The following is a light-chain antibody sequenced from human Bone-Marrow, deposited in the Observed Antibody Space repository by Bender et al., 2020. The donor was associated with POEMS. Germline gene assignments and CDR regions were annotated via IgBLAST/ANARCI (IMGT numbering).Light chain of an antibody. V-gene: IGLV1-44*01. CDR1: NSNIGTNA. Sequence: QSVLTQPPSASGTPGQRVTISCSGSNSNIGTNAVNWYQQFPGTAPKLLIYSDNQRPSGVPGRFYAFKSGTSASLAISGLQSEDEADYYCASSTTSGNTMVFGGGTKLTVL. J-gene: IGLJ2*01. CDR2: SDN. CDR3: ASSTTSGNTMV.